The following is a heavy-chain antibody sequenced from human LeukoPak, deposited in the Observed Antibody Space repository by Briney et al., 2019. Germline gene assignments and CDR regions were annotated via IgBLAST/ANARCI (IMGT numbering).Heavy chain of an antibody. V-gene: IGHV3-30*18. CDR1: GFTFSNAW. Sequence: PGGSLRLSCAASGFTFSNAWMSWVRQAPGKGLEWVAVISYDGSNKYYADSVKGRFTISRDNSKNTLYLQMNSLRAEDTAVYYCAKDYELEPFEDYYYYMDVWGKGTTVTVSS. CDR3: AKDYELEPFEDYYYYMDV. J-gene: IGHJ6*03. CDR2: ISYDGSNK. D-gene: IGHD1-1*01.